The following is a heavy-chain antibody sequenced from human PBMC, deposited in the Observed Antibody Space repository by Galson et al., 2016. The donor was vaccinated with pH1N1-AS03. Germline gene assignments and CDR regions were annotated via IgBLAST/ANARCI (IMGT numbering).Heavy chain of an antibody. CDR3: TRDGSRGYYSYYMDV. CDR1: GFTFGEYS. V-gene: IGHV3-49*03. CDR2: IRSKTYGGTT. D-gene: IGHD3-22*01. J-gene: IGHJ6*03. Sequence: SLRLSCAASGFTFGEYSMSWFRQAPGKGLEWIGFIRSKTYGGTTEYAASVKGRFTISRDDSNNIAYLRVNSLKTEDTAVFYCTRDGSRGYYSYYMDVWGKGTTVTVSS.